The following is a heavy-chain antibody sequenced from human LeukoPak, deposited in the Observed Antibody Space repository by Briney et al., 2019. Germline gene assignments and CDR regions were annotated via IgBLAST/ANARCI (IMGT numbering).Heavy chain of an antibody. Sequence: GGSLRLSCAPSVLTDLTNHMPWVRQAPGKGLEWVSVLYSDGNTKYADSVQGRFTISRDNSKNTLYLEMNSLSPDDTAVYYGARGVGPLAANTLSYWGQGTLVTVSS. D-gene: IGHD1-26*01. CDR2: LYSDGNT. CDR3: ARGVGPLAANTLSY. V-gene: IGHV3-53*01. J-gene: IGHJ4*02. CDR1: VLTDLTNH.